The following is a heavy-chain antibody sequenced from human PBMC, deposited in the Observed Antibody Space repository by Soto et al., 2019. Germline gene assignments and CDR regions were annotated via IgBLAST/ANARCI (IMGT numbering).Heavy chain of an antibody. CDR2: INHSGST. CDR3: ARSGRMYYYXSSGYYTGYYYYYGMDV. Sequence: PSETLSLTCGVYGGSFSGYYWSWIRQPPGKGLEWIGEINHSGSTNYNPSLKSRVTISVDTSKNQFSLKLSSVTAADTAVYYCARSGRMYYYXSSGYYTGYYYYYGMDVWGQGTTVTVSS. V-gene: IGHV4-34*01. J-gene: IGHJ6*02. CDR1: GGSFSGYY. D-gene: IGHD3-22*01.